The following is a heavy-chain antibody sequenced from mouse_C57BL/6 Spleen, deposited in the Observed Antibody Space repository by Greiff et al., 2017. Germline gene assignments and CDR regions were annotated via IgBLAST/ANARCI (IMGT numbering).Heavy chain of an antibody. J-gene: IGHJ2*01. CDR1: GFSFNTYA. CDR3: VRHNAYDGYFDY. Sequence: EVQLMESGGGLVQPKGSLKLSCAASGFSFNTYAMNWVRQAPGKGLEWVARISSKSNNYATDYAVSVKDRFTISRDDSESMLYLQMNNLKTGDTAMYYCVRHNAYDGYFDYWGQGTTLTVSS. CDR2: ISSKSNNYAT. D-gene: IGHD2-2*01. V-gene: IGHV10-1*01.